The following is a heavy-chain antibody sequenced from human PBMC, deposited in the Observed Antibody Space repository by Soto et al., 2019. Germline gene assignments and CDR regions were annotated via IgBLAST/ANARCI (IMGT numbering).Heavy chain of an antibody. D-gene: IGHD3-22*01. J-gene: IGHJ3*02. V-gene: IGHV3-33*08. Sequence: GSLRLSCTTSRFTFNTYGMHWVRQAPGKGLEWVAIIWYDGSNKYYADSVKGRFTISRDNSRNTLYLQMNSLRAEDTAVYYCARQIPLTTGNDALDIWGQGTMVTVS. CDR2: IWYDGSNK. CDR1: RFTFNTYG. CDR3: ARQIPLTTGNDALDI.